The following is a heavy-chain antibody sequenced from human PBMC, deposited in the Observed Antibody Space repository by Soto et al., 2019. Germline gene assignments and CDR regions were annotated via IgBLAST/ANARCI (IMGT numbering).Heavy chain of an antibody. V-gene: IGHV5-51*01. CDR1: GYSFTDYW. Sequence: PGESLKISCKGSGYSFTDYWIGWVRQMPGKGLEWMGIIYPADSETRYSPSFQGQVTFSADKSINTAYLQWSSLKASDTAMYYCARRGVDDPYGLDVWGQGTTVTVSS. CDR2: IYPADSET. D-gene: IGHD2-15*01. CDR3: ARRGVDDPYGLDV. J-gene: IGHJ6*02.